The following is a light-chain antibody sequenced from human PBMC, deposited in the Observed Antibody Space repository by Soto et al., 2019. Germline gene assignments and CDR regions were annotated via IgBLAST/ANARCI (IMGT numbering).Light chain of an antibody. J-gene: IGKJ1*01. CDR2: DAA. CDR1: QSESIN. Sequence: ETVMTQSPATLSASQGEGTTLSCRASQSESINFAWYQQKPSLAHALHIYDAASSATRIPDRSSGSGSGTDFDLTLTILQPQPFASDTCLRDHSYPRTFGQGTKVDIK. V-gene: IGKV3D-15*03. CDR3: LRDHSYPRT.